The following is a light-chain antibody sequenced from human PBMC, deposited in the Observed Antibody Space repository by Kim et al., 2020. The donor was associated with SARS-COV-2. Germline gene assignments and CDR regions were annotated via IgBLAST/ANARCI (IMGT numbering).Light chain of an antibody. CDR2: GDD. CDR3: QSYDNYNQV. J-gene: IGLJ3*02. CDR1: SGSIASNY. Sequence: GETVTISCTRSSGSIASNYVQWYQQRPGSTPTTVIYGDDQRPSGVPDRFSGSIDSSANSASLTISSLKTEDEADYYCQSYDNYNQVFGGGTQLTVL. V-gene: IGLV6-57*01.